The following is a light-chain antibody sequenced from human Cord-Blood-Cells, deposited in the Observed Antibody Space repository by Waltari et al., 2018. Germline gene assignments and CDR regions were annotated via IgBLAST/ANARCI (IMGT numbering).Light chain of an antibody. CDR1: SSDVGGYNY. CDR3: SSYASRSTWV. Sequence: QSALTQPASVSGSPGQSITISCTGTSSDVGGYNYVSWYQQHPGKAPKLMIYDVSKRPSGVDNRFSGSKSGNTASLTISGLPAEDEADYYCSSYASRSTWVFGGGTKLTVL. V-gene: IGLV2-14*01. CDR2: DVS. J-gene: IGLJ3*02.